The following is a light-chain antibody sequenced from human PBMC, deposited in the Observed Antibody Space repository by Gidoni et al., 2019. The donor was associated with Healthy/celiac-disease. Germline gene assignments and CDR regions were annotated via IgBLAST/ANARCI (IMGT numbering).Light chain of an antibody. V-gene: IGKV1-39*01. CDR1: QDISTF. CDR2: GAS. CDR3: KNSVSAPWT. J-gene: IGKJ1*01. Sequence: DIQMTQSPSSLSASIGDRVTITCRASQDISTFLNWYQQQPGKAPKLLISGASNLRSEVPSRFSGDGSGTDFSLTISSLQTEDLATYYCKNSVSAPWTFGQGTKVEIK.